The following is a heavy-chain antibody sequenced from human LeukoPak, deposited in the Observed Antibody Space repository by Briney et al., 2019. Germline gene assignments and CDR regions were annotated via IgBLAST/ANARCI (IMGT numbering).Heavy chain of an antibody. J-gene: IGHJ3*02. Sequence: PGGSLRLSCAASGFIFSSYSMIWVRQAPGKGLEWVSSISISSSYLYYADSVKGRFTISRDNAKNSLCLQMNSLRAEDTAVYYCARDKNWGSGAFDIWGQGTMVTVSS. CDR3: ARDKNWGSGAFDI. D-gene: IGHD7-27*01. V-gene: IGHV3-21*01. CDR1: GFIFSSYS. CDR2: ISISSSYL.